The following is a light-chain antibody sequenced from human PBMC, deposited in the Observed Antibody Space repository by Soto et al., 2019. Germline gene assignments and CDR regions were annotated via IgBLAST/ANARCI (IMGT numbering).Light chain of an antibody. Sequence: QSVLTQPRSVSGSPGQSVAISCTGTSSDIGVYDYVSWYQQHPGKAPKLIISDVNKRPSGVPDRFSGSKSANTASLTISGLQAEDEADYYCCSYAGSYTMIFGGGTKVTVL. CDR1: SSDIGVYDY. V-gene: IGLV2-11*01. J-gene: IGLJ2*01. CDR2: DVN. CDR3: CSYAGSYTMI.